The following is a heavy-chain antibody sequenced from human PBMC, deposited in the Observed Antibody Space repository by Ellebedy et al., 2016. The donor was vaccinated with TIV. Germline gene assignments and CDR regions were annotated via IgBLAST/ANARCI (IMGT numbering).Heavy chain of an antibody. D-gene: IGHD1-26*01. CDR3: ARVLTASGSYPSEYFDY. CDR2: ISSSSSTI. V-gene: IGHV3-48*04. CDR1: GFTSSSYS. J-gene: IGHJ4*02. Sequence: GGSLRLSXAASGFTSSSYSMNWVRQAPGKGLEWVSYISSSSSTIYYADSVKGRFTISRDNAKNSLYLQMNSLRAEDTAVYYCARVLTASGSYPSEYFDYWGQGTLVTVSS.